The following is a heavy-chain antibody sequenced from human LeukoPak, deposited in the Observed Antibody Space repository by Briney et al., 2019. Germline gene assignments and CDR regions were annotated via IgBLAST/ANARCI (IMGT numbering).Heavy chain of an antibody. CDR1: GGSISSDY. D-gene: IGHD5-18*01. CDR3: ASYQPRGYSYGYY. Sequence: PSETLSLTCTVSGGSISSDYWSWIRQPPGKGLEWIGYIHYSGSTNYNPSLKSRVTISVDTSKNQFSLKLSSVTAADTAVYYCASYQPRGYSYGYYWGQGTLVTVSS. V-gene: IGHV4-59*08. J-gene: IGHJ4*02. CDR2: IHYSGST.